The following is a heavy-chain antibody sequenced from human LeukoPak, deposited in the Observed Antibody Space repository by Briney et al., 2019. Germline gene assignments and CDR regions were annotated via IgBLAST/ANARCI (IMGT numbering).Heavy chain of an antibody. CDR3: ARDRRDYDILTGYYNERPFDY. D-gene: IGHD3-9*01. CDR2: INPNSGGT. J-gene: IGHJ4*02. Sequence: ASVKVSCKASGYTFTGYYMHWGRQAPGQGLEWMGWINPNSGGTNYAQKFQGRVTMTRDTSISTAYMELSRLRSDDTAVYYCARDRRDYDILTGYYNERPFDYWGQGTLVTVSS. CDR1: GYTFTGYY. V-gene: IGHV1-2*02.